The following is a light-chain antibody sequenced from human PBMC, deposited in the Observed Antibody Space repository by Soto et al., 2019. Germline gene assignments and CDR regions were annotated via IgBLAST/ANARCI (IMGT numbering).Light chain of an antibody. CDR1: SSDVGNYNL. J-gene: IGLJ1*01. Sequence: QSVLTQPASVSGSPGQSITISCTGTSSDVGNYNLVSWYQQHPGKAPKLMIYDVSKRPSGVSNRFSGSKSGNTASLTISGLQADDEADYYCCSYAGDSYVFGTVTKLTVL. CDR2: DVS. V-gene: IGLV2-23*02. CDR3: CSYAGDSYV.